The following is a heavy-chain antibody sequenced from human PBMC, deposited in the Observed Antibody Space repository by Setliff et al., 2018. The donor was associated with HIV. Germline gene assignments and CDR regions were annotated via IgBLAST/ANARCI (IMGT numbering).Heavy chain of an antibody. CDR3: ARDRCDSVKCYLYNWFDP. V-gene: IGHV1-3*01. Sequence: GASVKVSCKASGYTFTSYAMHWVRQAPGQRLEWMGWINAGNGNIKYSQKFRDRVTITRDTSADTVYMELSSLRSEDTAVYYCARDRCDSVKCYLYNWFDPWGQGTLVTVSS. J-gene: IGHJ5*02. CDR2: INAGNGNI. D-gene: IGHD3-22*01. CDR1: GYTFTSYA.